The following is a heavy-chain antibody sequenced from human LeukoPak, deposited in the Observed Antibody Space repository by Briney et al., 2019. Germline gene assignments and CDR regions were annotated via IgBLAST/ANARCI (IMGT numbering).Heavy chain of an antibody. CDR1: GFTFSRYG. D-gene: IGHD6-19*01. J-gene: IGHJ4*02. CDR3: AKDHLPGIVVADRDY. V-gene: IGHV3-23*01. Sequence: GGSLRLSCVASGFTFSRYGMTWVRQAPGKGLQWVSAISGSGGSTYYADSVKGRFTISRDNSKNTLYLQINGLRAEDTAVYYCAKDHLPGIVVADRDYWGQGTLVTVSS. CDR2: ISGSGGST.